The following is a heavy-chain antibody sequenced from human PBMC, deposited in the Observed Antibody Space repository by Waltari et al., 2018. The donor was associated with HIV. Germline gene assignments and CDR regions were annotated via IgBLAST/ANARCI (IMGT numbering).Heavy chain of an antibody. CDR2: TYYRSKWYN. Sequence: QVQLQQSGPGLVKPSQTLSLTCAISGDSVSSNSVAWNWIRQSPSRGLEWLGRTYYRSKWYNEYAVSVKSRMNINPDTSKNQFSLQLNSVTPEDTAVYYCGRGRNFAFDIWGQGTMVTVSS. V-gene: IGHV6-1*01. J-gene: IGHJ3*02. CDR3: GRGRNFAFDI. CDR1: GDSVSSNSVA.